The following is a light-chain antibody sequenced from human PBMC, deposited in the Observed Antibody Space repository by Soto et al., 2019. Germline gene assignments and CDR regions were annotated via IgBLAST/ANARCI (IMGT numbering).Light chain of an antibody. CDR3: FSYTSSGTYV. Sequence: QSALTQPASVSGSPGQSITISCTGTSSDVGNYKYVSWYQQHPGKAPKLMIYEVSNRPSGVSNRFSGSKSGNTASLTISWLQAEDETDYYCFSYTSSGTYVFGTGTKLTVL. CDR1: SSDVGNYKY. CDR2: EVS. J-gene: IGLJ1*01. V-gene: IGLV2-14*01.